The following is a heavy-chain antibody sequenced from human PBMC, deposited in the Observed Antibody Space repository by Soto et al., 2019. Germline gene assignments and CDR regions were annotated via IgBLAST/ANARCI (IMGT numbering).Heavy chain of an antibody. CDR3: ARQDDYSNRHVMDA. CDR2: IYPGDSDT. D-gene: IGHD4-4*01. V-gene: IGHV5-51*01. J-gene: IGHJ6*02. Sequence: GESLKISCKASGYSFTSYLIGWVRQMPGKGLEWMGIIYPGDSDTRYSPSFQGQVTISADKSITTAYLQWSSLKASDTAMYYCARQDDYSNRHVMDAWGQGTTVTVSS. CDR1: GYSFTSYL.